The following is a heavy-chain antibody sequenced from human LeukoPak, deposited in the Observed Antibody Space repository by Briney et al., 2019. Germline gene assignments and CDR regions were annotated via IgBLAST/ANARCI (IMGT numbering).Heavy chain of an antibody. J-gene: IGHJ4*02. V-gene: IGHV1-2*02. D-gene: IGHD3-22*01. CDR1: GSTFTGYY. CDR3: ARDCFYVSSGYTFDY. CDR2: INPNSGGT. Sequence: ASVKVACKVSGSTFTGYYMHWERQAPGQGLGWMGWINPNSGGTNYAQTFQGRVTITRDTSISTAYMELSRLRSADTAVYYRARDCFYVSSGYTFDYWGQGTLVTVSS.